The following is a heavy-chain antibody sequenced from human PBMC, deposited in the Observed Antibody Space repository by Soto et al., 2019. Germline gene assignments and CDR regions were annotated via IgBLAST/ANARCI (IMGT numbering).Heavy chain of an antibody. D-gene: IGHD3-22*01. CDR3: ARGTGGYYGGDY. CDR2: ISYDGSNK. J-gene: IGHJ4*02. Sequence: QVQLVESGGGVVQPGRSLRLSCAASGFTFSSYAMHWVRQAPGKGLEWVAVISYDGSNKYYADSVKGRFTISRDNSKNTLYLQMNILRAEDTAVYYCARGTGGYYGGDYWGQGTLVTVSS. CDR1: GFTFSSYA. V-gene: IGHV3-30-3*01.